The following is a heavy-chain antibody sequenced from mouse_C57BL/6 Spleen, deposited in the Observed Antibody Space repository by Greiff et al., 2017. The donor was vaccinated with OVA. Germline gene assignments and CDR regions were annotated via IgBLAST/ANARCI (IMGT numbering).Heavy chain of an antibody. CDR3: TTYDPGAY. CDR1: GFNIKDDY. J-gene: IGHJ3*01. Sequence: EVQLQQSGAELVRPGASVKLSCTASGFNIKDDYMHWVKQRPEQGLEWIGWIDPENGDTEYASKFQGKATITADTSSNTAYLQLSSLTSEDTAVYYCTTYDPGAYWGQGTLVTVSA. CDR2: IDPENGDT. V-gene: IGHV14-4*01. D-gene: IGHD2-3*01.